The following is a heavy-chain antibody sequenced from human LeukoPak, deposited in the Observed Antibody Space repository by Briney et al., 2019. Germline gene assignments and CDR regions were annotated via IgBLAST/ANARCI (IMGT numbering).Heavy chain of an antibody. D-gene: IGHD3-16*02. J-gene: IGHJ3*02. V-gene: IGHV4-4*02. CDR1: GDSISSSNW. CDR3: ARGRGIRYTRRGTFDI. CDR2: IYHSGST. Sequence: SETLSLTCTVSGDSISSSNWWSWVRQPPGKGLEWIGEIYHSGSTNYNPSLKSRVAISVDKSKNQFSLRLRSVTAADTTVYYCARGRGIRYTRRGTFDIWGQGTMVTVSS.